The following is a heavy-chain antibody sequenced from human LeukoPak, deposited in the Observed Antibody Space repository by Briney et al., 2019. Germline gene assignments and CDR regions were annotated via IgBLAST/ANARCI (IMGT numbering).Heavy chain of an antibody. Sequence: PGRSLRLSCAASGFTFDDYAMHWVRHAPGKGLEWVSGISWNSGSIGYADSVKGRFTISRDNAKNSLYLQMNSLRAEDTALYYCATQPGYDILTGYYRDYWGQGTLVTVSS. V-gene: IGHV3-9*01. D-gene: IGHD3-9*01. J-gene: IGHJ4*02. CDR3: ATQPGYDILTGYYRDY. CDR2: ISWNSGSI. CDR1: GFTFDDYA.